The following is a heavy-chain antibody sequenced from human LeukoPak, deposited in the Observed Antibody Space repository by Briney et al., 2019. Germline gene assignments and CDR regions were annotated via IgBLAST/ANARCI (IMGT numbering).Heavy chain of an antibody. Sequence: SETLSLTCAVYGGSFSGYYWSWIRQPPGKGLEWIGEINHSGSTNYNPSLKSRVTISVDTSKNQFSLKLSSVTAADTAVYYCARGPDCSGGSCVNFDYWGQGTLVTVSS. CDR3: ARGPDCSGGSCVNFDY. CDR2: INHSGST. CDR1: GGSFSGYY. D-gene: IGHD2-15*01. J-gene: IGHJ4*02. V-gene: IGHV4-34*01.